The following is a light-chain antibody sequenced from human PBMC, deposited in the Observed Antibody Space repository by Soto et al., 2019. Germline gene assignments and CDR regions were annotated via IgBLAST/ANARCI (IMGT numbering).Light chain of an antibody. CDR1: QVVGRF. CDR3: QQRGGWPLT. CDR2: DAS. V-gene: IGKV3-11*01. Sequence: EIVLTQSPATLSLSAGERAALSCRASQVVGRFLAWYQQKPGQAPRLLIYDASNRATGIPARFSGSGSVTDFTLAIDNLEPEDFAVYYCQQRGGWPLTFGGGTKVEIK. J-gene: IGKJ4*01.